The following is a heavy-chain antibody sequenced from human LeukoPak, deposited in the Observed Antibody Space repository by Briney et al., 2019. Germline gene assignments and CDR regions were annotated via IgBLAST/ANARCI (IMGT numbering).Heavy chain of an antibody. CDR2: IYYSGST. V-gene: IGHV4-59*08. CDR3: ARMVRGVIIDYYYYYGMDV. Sequence: SETLSLTCTVSGGSISSYYWSWIRQPPGKGLEWIGYIYYSGSTNYNPSLKSRVTISVDTSKNQFSLKLSSVTAADTAVYYCARMVRGVIIDYYYYYGMDVWGQGTTVTVSS. D-gene: IGHD3-10*01. CDR1: GGSISSYY. J-gene: IGHJ6*02.